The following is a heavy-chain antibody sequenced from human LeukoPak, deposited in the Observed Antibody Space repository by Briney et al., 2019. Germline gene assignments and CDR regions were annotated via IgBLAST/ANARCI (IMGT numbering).Heavy chain of an antibody. CDR2: INAGNGNT. Sequence: RASVKVSCKASGYTFTSYAMHWVRQAPGQRLEWMGWINAGNGNTKYSQKFQGRVTITRDTSASTAYMELSSLRSEDTAVYYCASSNTYYYDSSGYPLDYWSQGTLVTVSS. J-gene: IGHJ4*02. D-gene: IGHD3-22*01. CDR1: GYTFTSYA. CDR3: ASSNTYYYDSSGYPLDY. V-gene: IGHV1-3*01.